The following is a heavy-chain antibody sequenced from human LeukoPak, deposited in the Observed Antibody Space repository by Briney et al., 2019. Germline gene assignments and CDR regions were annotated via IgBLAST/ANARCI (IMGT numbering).Heavy chain of an antibody. CDR1: GGSFNNYY. V-gene: IGHV4-34*01. CDR2: IYYSGST. D-gene: IGHD2-2*01. J-gene: IGHJ4*02. Sequence: SETLSLTCAVYGGSFNNYYWSWIRQPPGKGLEWIGSIYYSGSTYYNPSLKSRVTISVDTSKNQFSLKLSSVTAADTAVYYCARVGTSYCSTRYGCYPVWYFDNWGQGTLVTVSA. CDR3: ARVGTSYCSTRYGCYPVWYFDN.